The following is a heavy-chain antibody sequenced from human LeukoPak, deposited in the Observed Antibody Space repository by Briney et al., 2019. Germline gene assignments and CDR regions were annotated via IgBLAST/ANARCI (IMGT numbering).Heavy chain of an antibody. Sequence: PSETLSLTCTVSGDSISVYYWTWIRQPAGKGLEWIGRIYTSGSANYNPSLKSRVTMSVDTSKNQFSLKLSSVTAADTAVYYCARDRGYCSSTSCYFLRAFDIWGQGTMVTVSS. V-gene: IGHV4-4*07. D-gene: IGHD2-2*01. CDR1: GDSISVYY. J-gene: IGHJ3*02. CDR2: IYTSGSA. CDR3: ARDRGYCSSTSCYFLRAFDI.